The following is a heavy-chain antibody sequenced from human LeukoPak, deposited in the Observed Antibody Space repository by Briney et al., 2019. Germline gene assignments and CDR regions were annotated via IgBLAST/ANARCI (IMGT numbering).Heavy chain of an antibody. V-gene: IGHV1-18*01. CDR3: ARVAVAGLNAFDI. D-gene: IGHD6-19*01. J-gene: IGHJ3*02. CDR1: GGTFSSYA. CDR2: ISAYNGNT. Sequence: GASVKVSCKPSGGTFSSYAISWVRQAPGQGLEWMGWISAYNGNTNYAQKLQGRVTMTTDTSTSTAYMELRSLRSDDTAVYYCARVAVAGLNAFDIWGQGTMVTVSS.